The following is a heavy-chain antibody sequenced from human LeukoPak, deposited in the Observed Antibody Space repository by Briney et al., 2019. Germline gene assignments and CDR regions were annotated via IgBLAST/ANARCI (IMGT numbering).Heavy chain of an antibody. J-gene: IGHJ3*02. CDR3: ARVGSEWYRGAFDI. V-gene: IGHV3-7*01. Sequence: GGSLRLSCAASEFTFTNYWMTWVRQAQGKGLEWVANIKQDGSETYYVDSVKGRFTISRDNAKNSLYLQLNILRAEDTAVYYCARVGSEWYRGAFDIWGQGTMVTVPS. CDR2: IKQDGSET. CDR1: EFTFTNYW. D-gene: IGHD6-19*01.